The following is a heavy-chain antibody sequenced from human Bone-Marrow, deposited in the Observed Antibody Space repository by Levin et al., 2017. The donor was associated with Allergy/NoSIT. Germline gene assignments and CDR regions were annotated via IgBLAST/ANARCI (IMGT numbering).Heavy chain of an antibody. CDR1: GFTLSDYY. D-gene: IGHD3-22*01. V-gene: IGHV3-72*01. J-gene: IGHJ4*02. CDR3: TRETYYSGPDFDS. CDR2: SKDKNNGYTP. Sequence: PGGSLRLSCATSGFTLSDYYIDWVRQAPGKGLEWVGRSKDKNNGYTPEYAASVKGRSTISRDDSKNSVFLQMNSLRTEDTAVYYCTRETYYSGPDFDSWGPGAMVNVFS.